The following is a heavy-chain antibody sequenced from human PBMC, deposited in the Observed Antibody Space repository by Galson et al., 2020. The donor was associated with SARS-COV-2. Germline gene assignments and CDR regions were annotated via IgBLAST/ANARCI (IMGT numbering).Heavy chain of an antibody. CDR1: GGSISSNSYY. Sequence: SETLSLTCNVSGGSISSNSYYWAWIRQSPGKGLEWIGTIYYSGTTYYNPSLKSRVTMSVDTSKNQFSLRLGSVTAADTAIYYCATISLQYDAFDIWGRGTMVTVSS. J-gene: IGHJ3*02. D-gene: IGHD2-21*02. CDR2: IYYSGTT. CDR3: ATISLQYDAFDI. V-gene: IGHV4-39*01.